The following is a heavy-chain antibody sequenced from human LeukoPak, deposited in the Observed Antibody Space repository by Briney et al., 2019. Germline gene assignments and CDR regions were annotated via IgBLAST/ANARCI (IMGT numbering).Heavy chain of an antibody. D-gene: IGHD6-6*01. J-gene: IGHJ6*03. CDR1: GFAFSNYW. CDR3: AVSRLSRSSNMDV. V-gene: IGHV3-74*03. CDR2: INSDGSKT. Sequence: GGSLRLSCAASGFAFSNYWMHWVRQPLGKGLAWVSRINSDGSKTAYADSVKGRLTISRDNAKNTLYLQMNSLTGEDTAVYYCAVSRLSRSSNMDVWDKGTTVTVSS.